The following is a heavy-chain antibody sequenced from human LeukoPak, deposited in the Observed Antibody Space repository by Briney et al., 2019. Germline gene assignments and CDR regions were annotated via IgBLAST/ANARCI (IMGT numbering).Heavy chain of an antibody. J-gene: IGHJ6*02. CDR2: IYSGGST. V-gene: IGHV3-66*01. D-gene: IGHD2-2*01. CDR1: GFTVSSNY. CDR3: AREDYAAYGMDV. Sequence: PGGSLRLSCAASGFTVSSNYMSWVRQAPGKGLEWVSVIYSGGSTYYADSVKGRFTISRDNSKNTLYLQMNSLRAEDTAVYYCAREDYAAYGMDVWGQGTTVTVSS.